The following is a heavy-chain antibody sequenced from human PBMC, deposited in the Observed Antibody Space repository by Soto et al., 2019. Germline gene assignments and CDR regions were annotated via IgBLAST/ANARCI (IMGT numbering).Heavy chain of an antibody. V-gene: IGHV1-18*01. CDR3: ARCYCSVGSCYACWHFDL. D-gene: IGHD2-15*01. J-gene: IGHJ2*01. Sequence: QVQLVQSGAEVKKPGASVKVSCQASGYTFTNYAISWVRQAPGQGLEWMGWISASTRNTDQAQNFQGRVTMTKDTSTNTANMELRSLRSDDTAVYYCARCYCSVGSCYACWHFDLWGRGTLGTVSS. CDR1: GYTFTNYA. CDR2: ISASTRNT.